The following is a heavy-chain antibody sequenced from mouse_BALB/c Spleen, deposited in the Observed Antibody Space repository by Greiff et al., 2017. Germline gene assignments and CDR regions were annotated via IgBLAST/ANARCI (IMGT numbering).Heavy chain of an antibody. CDR3: ARIYDGYPYYAMDY. Sequence: VKLMESGPGLVAPSQSLSITCTVSGFSLPSYGVHWVRQPPGKGLEWLGVIWAGGSTNYNSALMSRLSISKDNSKSQVFLKMNSLQTDDTAMYYCARIYDGYPYYAMDYWGQGTSVTVSS. V-gene: IGHV2-9*02. CDR2: IWAGGST. CDR1: GFSLPSYG. J-gene: IGHJ4*01. D-gene: IGHD2-3*01.